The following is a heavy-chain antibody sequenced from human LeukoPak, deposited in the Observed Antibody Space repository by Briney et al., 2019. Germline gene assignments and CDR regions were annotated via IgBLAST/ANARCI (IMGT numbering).Heavy chain of an antibody. D-gene: IGHD5-12*01. CDR3: AKHFTIVAPTLDP. V-gene: IGHV3-23*01. CDR2: ISGGGGRT. CDR1: GFTFSHYG. J-gene: IGHJ5*02. Sequence: GGSLRLSCAASGFTFSHYGMSWVRQAPGKGLEWVSAISGGGGRTNYADSVKGRVTISRDNSKNTLYLQMNSLRAEDTAVYFCAKHFTIVAPTLDPWGQGTLVTVSS.